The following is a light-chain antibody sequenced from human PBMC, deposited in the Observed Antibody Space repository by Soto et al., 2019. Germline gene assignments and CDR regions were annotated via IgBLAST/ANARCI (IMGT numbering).Light chain of an antibody. J-gene: IGKJ1*01. CDR3: QQYNSYSPVT. V-gene: IGKV1-5*01. Sequence: DIQMTESPSTLSASVGDRVTITCRASQSISSWLAWYQQKPGKAPKLLIYDASSLESGVPSRFSGSGSGTEFPLTISSLQPDDFTTYYCQQYNSYSPVTCGKGTKVEIK. CDR2: DAS. CDR1: QSISSW.